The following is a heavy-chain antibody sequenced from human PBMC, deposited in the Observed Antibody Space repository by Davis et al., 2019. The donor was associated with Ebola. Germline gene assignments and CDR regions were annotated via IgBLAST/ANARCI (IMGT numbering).Heavy chain of an antibody. CDR1: GGSISSYY. CDR3: ARFSSGYYGRSYYYYGMDV. D-gene: IGHD3-22*01. J-gene: IGHJ6*02. CDR2: IYYSGST. Sequence: MPSETLSLTCTVPGGSISSYYWSWIRQPPGKGLEWIGYIYYSGSTNYNPSLKSRVTISVDTSKNQFSLKLSSVTAADTAVYYCARFSSGYYGRSYYYYGMDVWGQGTTVTVSS. V-gene: IGHV4-59*01.